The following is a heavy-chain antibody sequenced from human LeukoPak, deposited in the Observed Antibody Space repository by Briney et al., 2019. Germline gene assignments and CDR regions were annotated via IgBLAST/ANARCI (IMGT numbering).Heavy chain of an antibody. J-gene: IGHJ6*02. D-gene: IGHD6-13*01. CDR3: AKESYSSSWYDYRTYYYYGMDV. V-gene: IGHV3-23*01. CDR1: GFTFSSYA. Sequence: GGSLRLSCAASGFTFSSYAMSWVRQAPGKGLEWVSAISGSGGSTYYADSVKGRFTISRDNSKNTLYLQMNSLRAEDTAVYYCAKESYSSSWYDYRTYYYYGMDVWGQGTTVTVSS. CDR2: ISGSGGST.